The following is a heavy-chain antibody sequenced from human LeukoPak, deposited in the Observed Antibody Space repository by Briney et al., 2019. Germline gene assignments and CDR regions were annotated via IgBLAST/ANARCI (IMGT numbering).Heavy chain of an antibody. CDR2: INPNSGGT. CDR3: ARVLGTRYYYHYMDV. Sequence: ASVKVSCKASGYTFTGYYMHWVRQAPGQGLEWMGWINPNSGGTNYAQKFQGRVTMTRDTSISTAYMELSRLRSDDTAVYYCARVLGTRYYYHYMDVWGKGTTVTVSS. D-gene: IGHD7-27*01. V-gene: IGHV1-2*02. CDR1: GYTFTGYY. J-gene: IGHJ6*03.